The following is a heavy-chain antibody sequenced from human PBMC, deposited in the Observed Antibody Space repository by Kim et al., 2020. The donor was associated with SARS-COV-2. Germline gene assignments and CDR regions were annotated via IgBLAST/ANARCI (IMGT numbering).Heavy chain of an antibody. CDR1: GGSISSSNW. CDR3: ARAKQDYDSSGYLFDY. D-gene: IGHD3-22*01. J-gene: IGHJ4*02. CDR2: IYHSGST. V-gene: IGHV4-4*02. Sequence: SETLSLTCAVSGGSISSSNWWSWVRQPPGKGLEWIGEIYHSGSTNYNPSLKSRVTISVDKSKNQFSLKLSSVTAADTAVYYCARAKQDYDSSGYLFDYWGQGTLVTVSS.